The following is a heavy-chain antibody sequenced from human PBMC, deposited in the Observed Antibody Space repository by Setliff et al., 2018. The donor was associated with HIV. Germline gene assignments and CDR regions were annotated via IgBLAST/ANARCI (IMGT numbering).Heavy chain of an antibody. CDR2: FDPQDGKT. D-gene: IGHD3-22*01. CDR3: ARAGSYDSSGYYYRPFAFDI. CDR1: GYTLTEVS. J-gene: IGHJ3*02. V-gene: IGHV1-24*01. Sequence: ASVKVSCKISGYTLTEVSMHWVRQAPGKGLEWMGYFDPQDGKTIYAQKLQGRVTMTTDTSTSTAYMELRSLRSDDTAVYYCARAGSYDSSGYYYRPFAFDIWGQGTMVTVSS.